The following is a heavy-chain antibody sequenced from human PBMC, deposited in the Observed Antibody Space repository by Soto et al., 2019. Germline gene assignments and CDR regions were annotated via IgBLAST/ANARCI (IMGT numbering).Heavy chain of an antibody. J-gene: IGHJ6*02. CDR1: GFTFSSYE. V-gene: IGHV3-48*03. Sequence: EVQLVESGGGLVQPGGSLRLSCAASGFTFSSYEMNWVRQAPGKGLEWVSYISSSGSTIYYADSVKGRFTISRDNAKNSLYLQMNSLRAEDTAVYYCARIYGDYDYGMDVWGQGTTVTVSS. CDR3: ARIYGDYDYGMDV. CDR2: ISSSGSTI. D-gene: IGHD4-17*01.